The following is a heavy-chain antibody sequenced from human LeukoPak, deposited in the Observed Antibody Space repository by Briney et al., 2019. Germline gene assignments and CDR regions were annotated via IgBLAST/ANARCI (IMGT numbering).Heavy chain of an antibody. CDR1: GGSFSGYY. J-gene: IGHJ4*02. D-gene: IGHD3-22*01. CDR3: ARDGSGYYDTSGYRN. CDR2: IYTSGST. V-gene: IGHV4-4*07. Sequence: SETLSLTCAVYGGSFSGYYWSWIRQPAGKGLEWIGRIYTSGSTNYNPSLESRVTISLDTSKNQFPLKLSSVTAADTAVYYCARDGSGYYDTSGYRNWGQGTLVTVSS.